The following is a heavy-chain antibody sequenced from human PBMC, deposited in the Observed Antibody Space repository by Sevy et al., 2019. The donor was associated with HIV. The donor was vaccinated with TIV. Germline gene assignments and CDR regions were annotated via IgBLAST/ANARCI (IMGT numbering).Heavy chain of an antibody. D-gene: IGHD3-10*01. V-gene: IGHV4-39*01. J-gene: IGHJ4*02. CDR1: GGSISSSSYY. CDR2: IYYSGST. Sequence: SESLSLTCTVSGGSISSSSYYWGWIRQPPGKGLEWIGNIYYSGSTYYNPSLKSRVTISVDTSKNQFSLKLSSVTAADTAVSYCARLGRGEILYYFDYWGQGTLVTVSS. CDR3: ARLGRGEILYYFDY.